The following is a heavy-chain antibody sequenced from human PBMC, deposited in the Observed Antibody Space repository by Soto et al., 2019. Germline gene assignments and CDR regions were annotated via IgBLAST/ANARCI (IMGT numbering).Heavy chain of an antibody. CDR3: AKVVVAVTRHTGFDS. Sequence: LYCIVKPPGKGLALIASIYYDGSTYYNPSLKSRVSISVDTSKNHFSLKLSSATAADTAVYYGAKVVVAVTRHTGFDSWGQGTLVTVSS. J-gene: IGHJ4*02. CDR2: IYYDGST. V-gene: IGHV4-39*02. D-gene: IGHD2-15*01.